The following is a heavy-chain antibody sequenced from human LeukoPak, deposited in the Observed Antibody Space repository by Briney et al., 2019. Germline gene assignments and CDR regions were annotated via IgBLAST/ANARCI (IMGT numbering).Heavy chain of an antibody. CDR3: AKVPDGSPRGYWYFDL. V-gene: IGHV3-23*01. CDR2: ISSNGGST. Sequence: GGSLRLSCAASGFTFSGYAMTWVRQAPGKGLEWVATISSNGGSTYYADSMKGRFSISRDNSNNTLFVQMFSLRADDTAVYYCAKVPDGSPRGYWYFDLWGRGTLVTVSS. CDR1: GFTFSGYA. J-gene: IGHJ2*01. D-gene: IGHD5-24*01.